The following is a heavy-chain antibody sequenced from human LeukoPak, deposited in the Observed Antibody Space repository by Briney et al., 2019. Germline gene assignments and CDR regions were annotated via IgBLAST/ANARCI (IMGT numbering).Heavy chain of an antibody. Sequence: PGGSLTLPCAASGFTFASYSMNWVRQAPGKGLEWVSSISGDSTYIYNAGSVKGRFTISRDNAQASLYLQMISLRADDTAVYYCARVSGRLERRSDLAYWGQATPAILSS. V-gene: IGHV3-21*01. CDR2: ISGDSTYI. D-gene: IGHD1-1*01. J-gene: IGHJ4*02. CDR1: GFTFASYS. CDR3: ARVSGRLERRSDLAY.